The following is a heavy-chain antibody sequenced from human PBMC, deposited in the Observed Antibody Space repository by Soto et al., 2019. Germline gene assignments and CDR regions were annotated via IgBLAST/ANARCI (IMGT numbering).Heavy chain of an antibody. J-gene: IGHJ5*02. D-gene: IGHD2-15*01. V-gene: IGHV4-59*08. CDR3: ARSRSCSGGSCYIVGWFDP. CDR1: GGSISSYY. CDR2: IYYSGST. Sequence: ASETLSLTCTVSGGSISSYYWSWIRQPPGKGLEWIGYIYYSGSTNYNPSLKSRVTISVDTSKNQFSLKLSSVTAADTAVYYCARSRSCSGGSCYIVGWFDPWGQGTLVTVSS.